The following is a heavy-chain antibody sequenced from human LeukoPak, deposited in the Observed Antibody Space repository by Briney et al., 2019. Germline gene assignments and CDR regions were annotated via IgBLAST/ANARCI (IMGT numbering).Heavy chain of an antibody. V-gene: IGHV3-23*01. CDR1: GFTFSSYA. J-gene: IGHJ4*02. CDR2: ISGSGGST. CDR3: AKSSYCGGDCYPRFDY. Sequence: GGSLRLSCAASGFTFSSYAMSWVRQAPGKGLEWVSAISGSGGSTYYADSVKGRFTISRDNSNNTLYLQMNSLRAEDTAVYYCAKSSYCGGDCYPRFDYWGQGTLVTVSS. D-gene: IGHD2-21*02.